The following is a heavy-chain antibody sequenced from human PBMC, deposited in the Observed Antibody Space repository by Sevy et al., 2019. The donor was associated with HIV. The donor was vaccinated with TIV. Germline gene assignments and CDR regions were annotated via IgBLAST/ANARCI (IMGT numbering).Heavy chain of an antibody. Sequence: SESLSLTCAVYGGSFSGYYWSWIRQPPGKGLEWVGEINHSGSTNYNPSLKSRVTISVDTSKNQFSLKLSSVTAADTAVYYCARVRINIVLVPAAIFRAFDIWGQGTMVTVSS. V-gene: IGHV4-34*01. CDR3: ARVRINIVLVPAAIFRAFDI. CDR1: GGSFSGYY. J-gene: IGHJ3*02. D-gene: IGHD2-2*01. CDR2: INHSGST.